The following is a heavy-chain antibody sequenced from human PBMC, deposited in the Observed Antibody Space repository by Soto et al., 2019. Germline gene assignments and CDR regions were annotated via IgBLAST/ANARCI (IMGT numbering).Heavy chain of an antibody. CDR2: IIPIFGTA. CDR3: ARGVAVAGHYYYYGMDV. D-gene: IGHD6-19*01. J-gene: IGHJ6*02. CDR1: GGTFSSYA. V-gene: IGHV1-69*13. Sequence: ASVKVSCKASGGTFSSYAISWVRQAPGQGLEWMGGIIPIFGTANYAQKFQGRVTITADESTSTAYMELSSLRSEDTAVYYCARGVAVAGHYYYYGMDVWGQGTTVTVSS.